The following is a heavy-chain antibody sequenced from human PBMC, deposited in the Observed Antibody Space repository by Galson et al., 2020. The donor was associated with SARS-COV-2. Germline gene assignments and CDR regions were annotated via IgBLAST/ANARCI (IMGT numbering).Heavy chain of an antibody. Sequence: SETLSLTCTVSGGSISTSSDYWGRIRQPPGKGLEWIGTISYTGSTYYNPSLKSRVFISVDTSKNQFSLTLSSVTAADTGVYYCARRKYYNYYMDVWGKGTTVTISS. CDR1: GGSISTSSDY. V-gene: IGHV4-39*01. CDR3: ARRKYYNYYMDV. CDR2: ISYTGST. J-gene: IGHJ6*03.